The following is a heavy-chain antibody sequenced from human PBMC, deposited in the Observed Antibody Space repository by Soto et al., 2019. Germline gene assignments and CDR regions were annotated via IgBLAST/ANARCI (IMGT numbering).Heavy chain of an antibody. J-gene: IGHJ4*02. D-gene: IGHD3-22*01. CDR1: GFTFSSYG. Sequence: HPGGSLRLSCAASGFTFSSYGMHWVRQAPGKGLEWVAVIWYDGSNKYYADSVKGRFTISRDNSKNTLYLQMNSLRAEDTAVYYCARVGYYYDSSGLQFFDYWGQGTLVTVSS. V-gene: IGHV3-33*01. CDR2: IWYDGSNK. CDR3: ARVGYYYDSSGLQFFDY.